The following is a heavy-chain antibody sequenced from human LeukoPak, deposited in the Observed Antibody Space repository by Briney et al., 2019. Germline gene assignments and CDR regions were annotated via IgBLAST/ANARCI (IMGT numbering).Heavy chain of an antibody. D-gene: IGHD3-9*01. Sequence: KPSETLSLTCVVYGGSFSGHYWSWIRQPPRKGLEWIGEMNHSGSTNYNPSLKSRVTISVDTSKNQFSLKLSSVTAADTAVYYCARGHTYYDFLTGYYSFAYFQHWGQGTLVTVSS. CDR2: MNHSGST. CDR1: GGSFSGHY. V-gene: IGHV4-34*01. CDR3: ARGHTYYDFLTGYYSFAYFQH. J-gene: IGHJ1*01.